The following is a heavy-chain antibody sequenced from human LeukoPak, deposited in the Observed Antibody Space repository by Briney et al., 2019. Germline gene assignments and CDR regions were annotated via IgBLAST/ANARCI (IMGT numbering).Heavy chain of an antibody. CDR2: IYPRDGST. V-gene: IGHV1-46*01. Sequence: AASVRVSCKASGYTFTRYGISWVRQAPGQGLEWMGMIYPRDGSTSYAQKFQGRVTVTRDTSTSTVHMELSGLRSEDTAVYYCARDQEGFDYWGQGTLVTVSS. CDR1: GYTFTRYG. CDR3: ARDQEGFDY. J-gene: IGHJ4*02.